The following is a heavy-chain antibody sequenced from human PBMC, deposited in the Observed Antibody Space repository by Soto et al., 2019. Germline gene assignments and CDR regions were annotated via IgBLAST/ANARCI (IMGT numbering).Heavy chain of an antibody. Sequence: ASVKVSCEASGYTFTSYDINWVRQATGQGLEWMGWMNPNSGNTGYAQKFQGRVTMTRNTSISTAYMELSSLRSEDTAVYYCARERTYSSSFAFDIWGQGTMVTVSS. CDR3: ARERTYSSSFAFDI. V-gene: IGHV1-8*01. CDR1: GYTFTSYD. J-gene: IGHJ3*02. D-gene: IGHD6-6*01. CDR2: MNPNSGNT.